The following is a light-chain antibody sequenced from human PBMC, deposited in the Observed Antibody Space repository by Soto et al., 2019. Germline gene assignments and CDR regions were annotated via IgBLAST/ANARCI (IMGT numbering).Light chain of an antibody. CDR1: RSVSTW. CDR2: DAS. V-gene: IGKV1-5*01. CDR3: QEYKTWT. J-gene: IGKJ1*01. Sequence: DIQMTQSPSTLSASVGDTVTITCRASRSVSTWLAWYQQTPGKAPKLLMYDASTLESGAPARFSGSGSGTEFTLTISSVQPEDFATYHCQEYKTWTFGQGTKVDIK.